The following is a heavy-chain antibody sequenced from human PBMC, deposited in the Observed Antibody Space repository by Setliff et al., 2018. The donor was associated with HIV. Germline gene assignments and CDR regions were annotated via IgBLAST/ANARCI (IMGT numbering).Heavy chain of an antibody. J-gene: IGHJ4*02. D-gene: IGHD6-19*01. CDR3: ARDASTGWRTMGFDY. Sequence: ASVKVSCKASGYTFTDYGISWARQAPGQGLEWMGWISGYKGNTNYAQKLQGRVTMTTDKSTSTAYMVLRSLRSYDTAVYYCARDASTGWRTMGFDYWGQGTLVTVSS. CDR2: ISGYKGNT. CDR1: GYTFTDYG. V-gene: IGHV1-18*01.